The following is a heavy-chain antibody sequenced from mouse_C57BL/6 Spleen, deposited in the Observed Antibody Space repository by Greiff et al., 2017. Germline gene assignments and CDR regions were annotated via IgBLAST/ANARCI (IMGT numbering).Heavy chain of an antibody. J-gene: IGHJ3*01. CDR2: IRNKANNHAT. Sequence: EVQGVESGGGLVQPGGSMKLSCAASGFTFSDAWMDWVRQSPEKGLEWVAEIRNKANNHATYYAESVKGRFTISRDDSKSSVYLQMNSLRAEDTGIYYCTRPLIYYDYDVGFAYWGQGTLVTVSA. CDR1: GFTFSDAW. D-gene: IGHD2-4*01. V-gene: IGHV6-6*01. CDR3: TRPLIYYDYDVGFAY.